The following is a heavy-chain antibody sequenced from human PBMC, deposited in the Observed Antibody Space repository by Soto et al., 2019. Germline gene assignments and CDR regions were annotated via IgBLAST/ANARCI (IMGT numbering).Heavy chain of an antibody. CDR1: GFTFSNAW. CDR3: ARDLSYGSASD. D-gene: IGHD3-10*01. V-gene: IGHV3-66*01. J-gene: IGHJ4*02. Sequence: PGGSLRLSCAASGFTFSNAWMNWVRQAPGKGLEWVSLIYSGGDSFYADSVKDRFTISRDSSRNTLYLQMNSLRVEDTAVYYCARDLSYGSASDWGLGTLVTVSS. CDR2: IYSGGDS.